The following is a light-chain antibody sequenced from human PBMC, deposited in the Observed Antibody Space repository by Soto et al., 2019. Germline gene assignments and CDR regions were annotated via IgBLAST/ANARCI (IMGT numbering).Light chain of an antibody. J-gene: IGKJ1*01. CDR3: QQTSSTTWT. CDR2: AAS. V-gene: IGKV1-39*01. CDR1: QNIYNY. Sequence: DIQMTQSPSSLSASVGDRVTITCRASQNIYNYLNWYQQIPGKAPKLLIYAASSLQSGVPSRFSGSGSGTDFTLTISSLQPEDFAAYYCQQTSSTTWTFGQGTNVEFK.